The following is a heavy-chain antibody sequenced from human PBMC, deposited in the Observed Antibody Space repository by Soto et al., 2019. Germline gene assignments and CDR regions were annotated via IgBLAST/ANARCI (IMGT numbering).Heavy chain of an antibody. V-gene: IGHV1-18*01. Sequence: QVQLVQSGAEVKKPGASVKVSCKASGYTFTSYGISWVRQAPGQGLEWMGWISAYNGNTNYAQNLQGRVTMTTDTSTSTAYMELRSLRSDDTAVYYCARDNSSEDYGDYSSRLRTDAFDIWGQGTMVTVSS. CDR1: GYTFTSYG. D-gene: IGHD4-17*01. CDR3: ARDNSSEDYGDYSSRLRTDAFDI. CDR2: ISAYNGNT. J-gene: IGHJ3*02.